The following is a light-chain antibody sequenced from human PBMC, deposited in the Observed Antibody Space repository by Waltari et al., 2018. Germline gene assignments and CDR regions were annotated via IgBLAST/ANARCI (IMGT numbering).Light chain of an antibody. V-gene: IGKV1-39*01. J-gene: IGKJ2*01. CDR2: VAS. CDR1: QTISSY. Sequence: DIQMTQSPSSLSASVGDRVTITCRASQTISSYLNWYQRKPGKAPNLLIHVASSLQSGVPSRFSGSGSGTDFTLTISSVQPQDFATYYCQQSYSTPYTFGQGTKLESK. CDR3: QQSYSTPYT.